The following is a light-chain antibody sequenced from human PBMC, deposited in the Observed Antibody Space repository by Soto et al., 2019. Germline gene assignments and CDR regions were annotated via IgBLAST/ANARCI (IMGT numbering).Light chain of an antibody. V-gene: IGKV1-39*01. CDR1: QSIGSY. Sequence: DIQMTQSPSSLSASVGDRVTITCRASQSIGSYLNWYQHKPGKAPKLLIYAASNLQSGVPTRFRGSGSGTDLTLTISSLQPDDLATYYCHEYSGYEFTFGGGTKVDIK. J-gene: IGKJ4*01. CDR2: AAS. CDR3: HEYSGYEFT.